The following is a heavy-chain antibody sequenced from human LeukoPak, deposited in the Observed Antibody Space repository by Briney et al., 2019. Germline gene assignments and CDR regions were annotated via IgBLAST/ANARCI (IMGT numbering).Heavy chain of an antibody. CDR3: TAEIPFHY. CDR2: IKSKTDGGTT. V-gene: IGHV3-15*01. Sequence: PGGSLRLSCAASGFSFNNAWMSGVRQAPGKGLEWVGRIKSKTDGGTTDYAAPVKGRFTISRDDSKNTLYLQMNSLKIEDRAVYFCTAEIPFHYWGQGTLVAVSS. CDR1: GFSFNNAW. D-gene: IGHD2-2*02. J-gene: IGHJ4*02.